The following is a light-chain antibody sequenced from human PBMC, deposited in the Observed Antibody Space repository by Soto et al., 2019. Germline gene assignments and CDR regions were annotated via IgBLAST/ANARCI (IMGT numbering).Light chain of an antibody. CDR1: QDISRY. CDR3: QQLQRTPFT. V-gene: IGKV1-9*01. Sequence: QLTQSPSSLSASVGDRVTITCRASQDISRYLAWYQQRAGKAPKLLIYGASTLQSRVPSRFSGSGSGTEFTLTISSLQAEDFATYHCQQLQRTPFTFGPGTTVDV. CDR2: GAS. J-gene: IGKJ3*01.